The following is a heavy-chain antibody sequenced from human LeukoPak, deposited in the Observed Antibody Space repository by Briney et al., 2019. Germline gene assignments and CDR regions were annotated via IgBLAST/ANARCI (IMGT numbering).Heavy chain of an antibody. D-gene: IGHD4-17*01. Sequence: SETLSLTCAVYGGSFSGYYCRWIRQPPGKGLEWIGEINHSGSTNYNPSLKSRVTISVDTSKNQFSLKLSSVTAADTAVYYCARYGDYGDFDYWGQGTLVTVSS. J-gene: IGHJ4*02. CDR2: INHSGST. V-gene: IGHV4-34*01. CDR1: GGSFSGYY. CDR3: ARYGDYGDFDY.